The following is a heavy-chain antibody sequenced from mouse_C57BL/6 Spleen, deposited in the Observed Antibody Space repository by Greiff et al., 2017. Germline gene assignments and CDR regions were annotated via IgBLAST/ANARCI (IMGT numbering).Heavy chain of an antibody. V-gene: IGHV1-85*01. CDR1: GYTFTSYD. Sequence: VQGVESGPELVKPGASVKLSCKASGYTFTSYDINWVKQRPGQGLEWIGWIYPRDGSTKYNEKFKGKATLTVDTSSSTAYMELHSLTSEDSAVYFCAREDHYYGSSYSWFAYWGQGTLVTVSA. CDR3: AREDHYYGSSYSWFAY. J-gene: IGHJ3*01. D-gene: IGHD1-1*01. CDR2: IYPRDGST.